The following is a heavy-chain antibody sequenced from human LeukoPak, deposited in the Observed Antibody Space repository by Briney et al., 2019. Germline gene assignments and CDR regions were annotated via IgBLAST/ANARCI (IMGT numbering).Heavy chain of an antibody. J-gene: IGHJ4*02. D-gene: IGHD2-2*01. Sequence: PGGSLRLSCAASGLTFSSYTMSWVRQAPGKGLEWVSGVSGSGGNIHYADSVKGRFTISRDNSKNTLYLQMNSLRAEDTAVYYCAASLPNIVVVPATKGPFGYWGQGALVTVSS. CDR1: GLTFSSYT. V-gene: IGHV3-23*01. CDR2: VSGSGGNI. CDR3: AASLPNIVVVPATKGPFGY.